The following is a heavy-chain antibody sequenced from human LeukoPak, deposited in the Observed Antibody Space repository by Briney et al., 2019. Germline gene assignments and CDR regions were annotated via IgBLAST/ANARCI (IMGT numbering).Heavy chain of an antibody. CDR1: GFVFSQYS. CDR2: IRSSSET. J-gene: IGHJ5*02. CDR3: ARDAGNSGYGCDL. V-gene: IGHV3-48*01. Sequence: GGSLRLSCAASGFVFSQYSMNWVRQAPGKGLEWVSHIRSSSETFYADSVKGRFTISRDNARNSLYLQMNNLRGEDTAIYYCARDAGNSGYGCDLWGQGTLVTVSS. D-gene: IGHD5-12*01.